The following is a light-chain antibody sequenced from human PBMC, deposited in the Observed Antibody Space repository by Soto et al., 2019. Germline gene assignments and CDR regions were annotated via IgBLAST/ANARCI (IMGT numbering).Light chain of an antibody. V-gene: IGLV3-1*01. CDR2: QDS. Sequence: SYELTQPPSVSVSPGQTASITCSGDKLGDKYACWYQQKPGQSPVLVIYQDSNRPSGIPERFSGSNSGNTATLTISGTQAMDEADYYCQAWDSSTVVFGGGTNLPVL. J-gene: IGLJ2*01. CDR3: QAWDSSTVV. CDR1: KLGDKY.